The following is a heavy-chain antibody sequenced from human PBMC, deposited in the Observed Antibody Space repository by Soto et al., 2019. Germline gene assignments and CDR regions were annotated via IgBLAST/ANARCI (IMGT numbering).Heavy chain of an antibody. CDR1: ACSISSYY. CDR3: ARDRTRYDYIWGSYRHYYYMDV. D-gene: IGHD3-16*02. CDR2: IYYSGST. V-gene: IGHV4-59*01. J-gene: IGHJ6*03. Sequence: SETLSLTCTVSACSISSYYWSWIRQPPGKELEWIGYIYYSGSTNYNPSIKSRVTISVDTSKNQFTLKLSSVTAADTAVYYCARDRTRYDYIWGSYRHYYYMDVWGKGTTVTVSS.